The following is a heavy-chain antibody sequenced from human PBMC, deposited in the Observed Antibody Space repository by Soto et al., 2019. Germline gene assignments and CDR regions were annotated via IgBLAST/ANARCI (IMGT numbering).Heavy chain of an antibody. V-gene: IGHV4-30-2*01. J-gene: IGHJ4*02. Sequence: SETLSLTCAVSGGSISSGGYSWSWIRQPPGKGLEWIGYIYHSGSTYYNPSLKSRVTISVDRSKNQFSLKLSSVTAADTAVYYCARDGSGSYYNGPHFDYWGQGTLVTVSS. CDR2: IYHSGST. D-gene: IGHD3-10*01. CDR3: ARDGSGSYYNGPHFDY. CDR1: GGSISSGGYS.